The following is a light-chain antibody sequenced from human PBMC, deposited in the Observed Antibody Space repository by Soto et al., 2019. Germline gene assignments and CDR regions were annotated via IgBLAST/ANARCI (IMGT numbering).Light chain of an antibody. V-gene: IGLV2-14*03. CDR1: SIDVGAYNY. Sequence: QFRLPQPTCPAGSRCQSETMYCAGISIDVGAYNYVSWYQHHPGKAPKLMIYDVNNRPSGDSNRFSGSKSGNTASLTISGLQAEDEADYYCSSWTSGATYVFGSGT. J-gene: IGLJ1*01. CDR2: DVN. CDR3: SSWTSGATYV.